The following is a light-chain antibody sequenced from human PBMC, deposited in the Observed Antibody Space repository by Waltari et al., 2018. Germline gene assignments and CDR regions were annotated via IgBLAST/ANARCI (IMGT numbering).Light chain of an antibody. V-gene: IGLV2-14*03. J-gene: IGLJ2*01. Sequence: QSALTQPASVSGSPGQSITISCTGTGSDVGGYDFGSWYQQYPGKAPKLVIYDVYYRPSGVSHRFSASKSGNTASLTISGLQTEDEADYYCSSYTSISTSVVFGGGTKLTVL. CDR3: SSYTSISTSVV. CDR1: GSDVGGYDF. CDR2: DVY.